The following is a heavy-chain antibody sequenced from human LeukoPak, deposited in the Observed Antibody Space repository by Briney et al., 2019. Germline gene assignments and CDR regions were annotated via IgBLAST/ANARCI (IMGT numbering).Heavy chain of an antibody. Sequence: SETLSLTCTVSGYSISSGYYWGWIRQPPGKGLEWIGSIYHSGSTYYNPSLKSRVTISVDTSKNQFSLKLSSVTAADTAVYYCAKGIRYLSFNDAFDIWGQGTMVTVSS. CDR2: IYHSGST. J-gene: IGHJ3*02. CDR1: GYSISSGYY. V-gene: IGHV4-38-2*02. CDR3: AKGIRYLSFNDAFDI. D-gene: IGHD3-9*01.